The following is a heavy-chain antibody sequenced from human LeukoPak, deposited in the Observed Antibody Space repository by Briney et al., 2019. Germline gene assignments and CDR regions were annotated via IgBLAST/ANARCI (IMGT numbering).Heavy chain of an antibody. CDR2: IYYSGST. Sequence: SETLSLTCTVSGGSISSYYWSWIRQPPGKGLEWIGYIYYSGSTNYSPSLKSRVTISVDTSKNQFSLKLSSVTAADTAVYYCARVAVDGLGAFDIWGQGTMVTVSS. V-gene: IGHV4-59*12. J-gene: IGHJ3*02. CDR1: GGSISSYY. CDR3: ARVAVDGLGAFDI. D-gene: IGHD2-15*01.